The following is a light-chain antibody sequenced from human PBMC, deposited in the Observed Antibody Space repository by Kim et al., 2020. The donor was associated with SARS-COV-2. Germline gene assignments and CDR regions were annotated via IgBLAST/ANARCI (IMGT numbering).Light chain of an antibody. J-gene: IGKJ2*01. CDR2: AAS. V-gene: IGKV1-8*01. Sequence: AIRITQSPSSLSASTGDRVTITCRASQGISSYLAWYQQKPGKAPKLLIYAASTLQSGVPSRFSGSGSGTDFTLTISCLQSEDFATYYCQQYYSYPYAFRRGTKLE. CDR3: QQYYSYPYA. CDR1: QGISSY.